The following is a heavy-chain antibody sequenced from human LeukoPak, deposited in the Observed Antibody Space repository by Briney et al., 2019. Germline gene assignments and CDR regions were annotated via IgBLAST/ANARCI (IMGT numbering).Heavy chain of an antibody. J-gene: IGHJ4*02. V-gene: IGHV3-7*01. D-gene: IGHD3-22*01. CDR2: IKQDGSEK. CDR3: ARDRGYYDSSAHLDY. CDR1: GFTFSSYW. Sequence: PGGSLRLSCAASGFTFSSYWMSWVRQAPGKGLEWVANIKQDGSEKYYVDSVKGRFTISRDNAKNSLYLQMNSLRAEDTAVYYCARDRGYYDSSAHLDYWGQGTLVTVSS.